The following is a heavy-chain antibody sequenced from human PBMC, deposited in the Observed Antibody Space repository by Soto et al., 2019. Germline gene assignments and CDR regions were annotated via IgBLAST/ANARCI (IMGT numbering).Heavy chain of an antibody. CDR1: GGTFSSYA. Sequence: SVKVSCKASGGTFSSYAISWVRQAPGQGLEWMGGINPIFGTPHYAQKYQGRVTITADTFTNTAYMELTRLTSDDTAVYFCAREGRNFDYWGQGTLVTVSS. V-gene: IGHV1-69*06. CDR2: INPIFGTP. CDR3: AREGRNFDY. J-gene: IGHJ4*02.